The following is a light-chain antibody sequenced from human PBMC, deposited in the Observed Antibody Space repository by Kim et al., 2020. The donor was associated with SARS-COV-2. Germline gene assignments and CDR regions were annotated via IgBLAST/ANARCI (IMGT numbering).Light chain of an antibody. V-gene: IGKV3-20*01. CDR1: QSVSKNY. CDR2: GAS. Sequence: EIVLTQSPGTLPLSPGERATLSCRASQSVSKNYLAWYQQKPGQAPRLLIYGASSRATGIADRFSGSGSGTDFTLTISRLEPEDFAVYYCQQYDSSPPLFTFGPGTKVDIK. CDR3: QQYDSSPPLFT. J-gene: IGKJ3*01.